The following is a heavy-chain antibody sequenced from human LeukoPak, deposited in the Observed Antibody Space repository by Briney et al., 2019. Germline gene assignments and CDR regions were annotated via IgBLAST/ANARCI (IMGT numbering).Heavy chain of an antibody. V-gene: IGHV3-30*18. CDR3: AKATYYYDSSNFQH. J-gene: IGHJ1*01. CDR1: GFTFSSYD. D-gene: IGHD3-22*01. Sequence: PGRSLRLSCAASGFTFSSYDMHWIRQAPGKGLEWVAVISYDGSNKYYAYSVKGRFNISRDNSKNTLYLQMNSLRAEDTAVYYCAKATYYYDSSNFQHWGQGTLVTVSS. CDR2: ISYDGSNK.